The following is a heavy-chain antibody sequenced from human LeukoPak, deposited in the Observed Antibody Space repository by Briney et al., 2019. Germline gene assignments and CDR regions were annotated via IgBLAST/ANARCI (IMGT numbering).Heavy chain of an antibody. V-gene: IGHV3-30*18. CDR1: GFTFSSDG. CDR2: ISYDGSNK. Sequence: GGSLRLSCAASGFTFSSDGMHWVRQAPGKGLEWVAVISYDGSNKYYADSVKGRFTISRDNSKNTLYLQMNSLRAEDTAVYYCAKDAIVGATRSVDYWGQGTLVTVSS. J-gene: IGHJ4*02. CDR3: AKDAIVGATRSVDY. D-gene: IGHD1-26*01.